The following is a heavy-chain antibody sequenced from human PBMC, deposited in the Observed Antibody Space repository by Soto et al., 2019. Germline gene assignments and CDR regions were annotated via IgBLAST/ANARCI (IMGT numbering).Heavy chain of an antibody. CDR3: ARERTGTTSMDV. CDR1: GYTFTSYD. J-gene: IGHJ6*02. V-gene: IGHV1-8*01. CDR2: MNPNSGNT. Sequence: QVQLVQSGAEVKKPGASVKVSCKASGYTFTSYDINWVRQATGQGLEWMGWMNPNSGNTGYAQKFQGRVTMTRNTSTSTAYMELRSLRSEDTVVYYCARERTGTTSMDVWGQGTTVTVSS. D-gene: IGHD1-1*01.